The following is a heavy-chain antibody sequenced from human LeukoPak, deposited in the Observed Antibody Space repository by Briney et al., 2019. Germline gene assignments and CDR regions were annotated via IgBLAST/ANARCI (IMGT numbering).Heavy chain of an antibody. V-gene: IGHV4-59*08. CDR3: ARLSSTLYYSMDV. Sequence: PSETLSLTCAVSGGSISSYYWTWIRQPPGKGLEWVGYIQNSAIYRAKIKSSPSLQSRVSLSIDTSKDQVSLTVNSVTAADTAVYYCARLSSTLYYSMDVRGPGTAVTVSS. D-gene: IGHD6-6*01. CDR1: GGSISSYY. CDR2: IQNSAIYRAKI. J-gene: IGHJ6*02.